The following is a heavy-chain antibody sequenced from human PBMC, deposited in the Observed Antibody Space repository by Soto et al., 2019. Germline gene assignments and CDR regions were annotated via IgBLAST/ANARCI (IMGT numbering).Heavy chain of an antibody. CDR3: AKGVPGIAVAGTGYFQH. CDR2: ISGSGDST. D-gene: IGHD6-19*01. Sequence: ESGGGLVQPGGSLRLSCAASGFTFSSYAMSWVRQAPGKGLEWVSGISGSGDSTYYADSVKGRFTISRDNSKNTLYLQMNSLRAEDTAVYYCAKGVPGIAVAGTGYFQHWGQGTLVTVSS. J-gene: IGHJ1*01. CDR1: GFTFSSYA. V-gene: IGHV3-23*01.